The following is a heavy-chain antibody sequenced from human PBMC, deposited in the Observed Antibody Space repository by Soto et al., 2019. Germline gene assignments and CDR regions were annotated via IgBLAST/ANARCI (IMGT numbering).Heavy chain of an antibody. D-gene: IGHD6-13*01. CDR1: GFSLSTSGVG. CDR3: ASWDYWASRADY. Sequence: SGPTLVNPTQTLTLTCTFSGFSLSTSGVGVGWIRQPPGKALEWLALIYWNDDKRYSPSLKSRLTITKDTSKNQVVLTMTNMDPVDTATYYCASWDYWASRADYWGQGTLVTVSS. J-gene: IGHJ4*02. CDR2: IYWNDDK. V-gene: IGHV2-5*01.